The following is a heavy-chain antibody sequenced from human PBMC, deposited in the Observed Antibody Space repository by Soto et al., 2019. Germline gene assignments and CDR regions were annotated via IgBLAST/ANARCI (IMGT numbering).Heavy chain of an antibody. V-gene: IGHV3-9*01. CDR3: AKDHPEKYYDILTGYYRNYYYYYMDV. Sequence: GGSLRLSCAASGFTFDDYAMHWVRQAPGKGLEWVSGISWNSGSIGYADSVKGRFTISRDNAKNSLYLQMNSLRAEDTALYYCAKDHPEKYYDILTGYYRNYYYYYMDVWGKGTTVTVSS. CDR2: ISWNSGSI. D-gene: IGHD3-9*01. J-gene: IGHJ6*03. CDR1: GFTFDDYA.